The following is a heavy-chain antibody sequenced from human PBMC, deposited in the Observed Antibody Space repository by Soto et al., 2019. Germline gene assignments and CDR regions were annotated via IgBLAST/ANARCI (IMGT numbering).Heavy chain of an antibody. CDR1: GFTFSDYY. Sequence: PGGSLKLYCAASGFTFSDYYMSWIRQAPGKGLEWVSYISSTTTYTNYADSVKGRFTISRDTSKNTVYLQMDSLKVEDTAVYYCARDVDRTSHLNWFDPWGQGVMVTVSS. D-gene: IGHD5-12*01. CDR3: ARDVDRTSHLNWFDP. CDR2: ISSTTTYT. V-gene: IGHV3-11*06. J-gene: IGHJ5*02.